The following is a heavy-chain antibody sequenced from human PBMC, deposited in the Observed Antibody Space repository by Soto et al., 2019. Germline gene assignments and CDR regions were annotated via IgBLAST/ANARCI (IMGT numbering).Heavy chain of an antibody. V-gene: IGHV1-3*01. J-gene: IGHJ4*02. CDR1: GYTFRTYI. D-gene: IGHD2-21*01. CDR2: INVGKGNT. Sequence: QAQLVQSGAEVKKPGASVKVSCKTSGYTFRTYILYWVRQAPGQRLEWMGWINVGKGNTKYSEKFQDRVTITRDTSASTAYMELSSLRSEDTAVYYCASDHCDDICYHDYWGQGTLVTVSS. CDR3: ASDHCDDICYHDY.